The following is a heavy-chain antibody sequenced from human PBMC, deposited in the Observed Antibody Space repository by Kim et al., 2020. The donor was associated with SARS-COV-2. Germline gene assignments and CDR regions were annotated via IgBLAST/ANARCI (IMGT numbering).Heavy chain of an antibody. J-gene: IGHJ5*01. D-gene: IGHD3-10*01. CDR1: GGSITSYY. V-gene: IGHV4-59*13. Sequence: SETLSRTCTVSGGSITSYYWTWIRQPPGKGLEWIGYIYYTGNTNYNPSLKSRVTMSIDTSKNQFSLGLSSVTAADTAVYYCARANEFPNWFDSWGQGTLVTVSS. CDR3: ARANEFPNWFDS. CDR2: IYYTGNT.